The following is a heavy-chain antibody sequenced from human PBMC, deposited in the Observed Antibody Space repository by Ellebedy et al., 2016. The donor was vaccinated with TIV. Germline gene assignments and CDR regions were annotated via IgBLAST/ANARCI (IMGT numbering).Heavy chain of an antibody. J-gene: IGHJ4*02. CDR3: ARDSYDSSGFDC. CDR1: GYTFSSYG. Sequence: AASVKVSCKASGYTFSSYGISWVRQAPGQGLEWMGWTSGYNGNTNYAQKLQGRVTMTTDTSTNTAYMEVRSLRSDDTAVYYCARDSYDSSGFDCWGQGTLVTVSS. D-gene: IGHD3-22*01. V-gene: IGHV1-18*01. CDR2: TSGYNGNT.